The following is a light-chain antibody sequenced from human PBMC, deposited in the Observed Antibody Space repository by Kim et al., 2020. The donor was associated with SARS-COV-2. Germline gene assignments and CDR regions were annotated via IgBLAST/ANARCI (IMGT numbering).Light chain of an antibody. V-gene: IGLV4-69*01. CDR1: SGHSNYA. CDR3: QTWGTGIVV. Sequence: ASVKLTCTLSSGHSNYAIAWHQQQPEKGPRYLMKLNSDGSHSKGDGIPDRFSGSSSGAERYLTISSLQSEDEADYYCQTWGTGIVVFGGGTQLPS. J-gene: IGLJ2*01. CDR2: LNSDGSH.